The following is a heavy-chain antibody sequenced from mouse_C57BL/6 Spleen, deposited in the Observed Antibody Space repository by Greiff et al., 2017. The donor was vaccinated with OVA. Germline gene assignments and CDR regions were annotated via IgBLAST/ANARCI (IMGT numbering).Heavy chain of an antibody. J-gene: IGHJ4*01. CDR2: IYPRDGST. V-gene: IGHV1-85*01. CDR3: ARSDGYYVDAMDY. D-gene: IGHD2-3*01. Sequence: LVESGPELVKPGASVKLSCKASGYTFTSYDINWVKQRPGQGLEWIGWIYPRDGSTKYNEKFKGKATLTVDTSSSTAYMELHSLTSEDSAVYFCARSDGYYVDAMDYWGQGTSVTVSS. CDR1: GYTFTSYD.